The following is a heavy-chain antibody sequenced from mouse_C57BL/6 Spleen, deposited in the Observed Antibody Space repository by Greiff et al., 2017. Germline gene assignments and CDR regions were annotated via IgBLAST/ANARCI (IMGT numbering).Heavy chain of an antibody. CDR1: GYTFTDYY. D-gene: IGHD1-1*01. Sequence: EVQLVESGPVLVKPGASVKMSCKASGYTFTDYYMNWVKQSHGKSLEWIGVINPYNGGTSYNQKFKGKATLTVDKSSSTAYMELNSLTSEDSAVYYCARGGTTVVAYYAMDYWGQGTSVTVSS. J-gene: IGHJ4*01. CDR2: INPYNGGT. CDR3: ARGGTTVVAYYAMDY. V-gene: IGHV1-19*01.